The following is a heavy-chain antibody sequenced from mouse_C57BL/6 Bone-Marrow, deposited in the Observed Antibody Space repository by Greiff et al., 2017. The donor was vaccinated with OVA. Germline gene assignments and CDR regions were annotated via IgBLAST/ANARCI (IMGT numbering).Heavy chain of an antibody. V-gene: IGHV5-6*01. CDR2: ISSGGSYT. CDR3: ARHYYYGSSPSFDY. Sequence: EVQLQESGGDLVKPGGSLKLSCAASGFTFSSYGMSWVRQTPDKRLEWVATISSGGSYTYYPDSVKGRFTISRDNAKNTLYLQMSSLKSEDTAMYYCARHYYYGSSPSFDYWSQGTTLTVSS. CDR1: GFTFSSYG. D-gene: IGHD1-1*01. J-gene: IGHJ2*01.